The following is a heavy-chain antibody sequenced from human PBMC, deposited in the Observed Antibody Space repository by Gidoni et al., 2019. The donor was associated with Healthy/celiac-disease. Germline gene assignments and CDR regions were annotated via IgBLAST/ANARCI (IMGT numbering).Heavy chain of an antibody. D-gene: IGHD2-15*01. CDR3: ASLEVSRSGYCSGGSCRDDAFDI. J-gene: IGHJ3*02. CDR1: GGSISSSNW. CDR2: IYHSGST. V-gene: IGHV4-4*02. Sequence: QVQLQESGPGLVKPSGTLSLTCAVSGGSISSSNWWSWVRQPPGKGLEWIGEIYHSGSTNYNPSLKSRVTRSVDKSKNQFSLKLSSVTAADTAVYYCASLEVSRSGYCSGGSCRDDAFDIWGQGTMVTVSS.